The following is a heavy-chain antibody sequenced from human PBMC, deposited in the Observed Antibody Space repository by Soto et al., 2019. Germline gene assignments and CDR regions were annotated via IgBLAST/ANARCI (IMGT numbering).Heavy chain of an antibody. J-gene: IGHJ4*02. Sequence: EVQLLESGGGLVQPGGSLRLSCAASGFTFSSYAMSWVRQAPGKGLEWVSAISGSGSSTYYADSVKGRFTISRDNSKNTLYLEMNSLRAEDTAVYYCAHHQRTTARQLGYFDYWGQGTLVTVSS. D-gene: IGHD6-6*01. CDR3: AHHQRTTARQLGYFDY. CDR1: GFTFSSYA. V-gene: IGHV3-23*01. CDR2: ISGSGSST.